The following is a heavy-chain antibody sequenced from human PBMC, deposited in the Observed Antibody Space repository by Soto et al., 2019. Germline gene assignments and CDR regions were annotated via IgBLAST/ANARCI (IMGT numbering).Heavy chain of an antibody. CDR1: GYTFTSYA. CDR3: ARNDCGGDCYSFNYYYGMDF. D-gene: IGHD2-21*02. J-gene: IGHJ6*02. Sequence: ASVKVSCKASGYTFTSYAMHWVRQAPGQRLEWMGWINAGNGNTKYSQKFQGRVTITRDTSASTAYMELSSLRSEDTAVYYCARNDCGGDCYSFNYYYGMDFWGQATTVTVSS. V-gene: IGHV1-3*01. CDR2: INAGNGNT.